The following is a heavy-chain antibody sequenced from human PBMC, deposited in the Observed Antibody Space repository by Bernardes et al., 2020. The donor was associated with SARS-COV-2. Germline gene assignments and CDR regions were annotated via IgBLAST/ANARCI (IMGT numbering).Heavy chain of an antibody. Sequence: GGSLRLSCAASGFTFSSYEMNWVRQAPGQGLEWVSYISRSGSTIYYADSVKGRFTISRDNAKNSLYLQMNSLRAEDTAVYYCARDDYSYGHFDYWGQGTLVTVSS. CDR3: ARDDYSYGHFDY. CDR2: ISRSGSTI. V-gene: IGHV3-48*03. J-gene: IGHJ4*02. D-gene: IGHD5-18*01. CDR1: GFTFSSYE.